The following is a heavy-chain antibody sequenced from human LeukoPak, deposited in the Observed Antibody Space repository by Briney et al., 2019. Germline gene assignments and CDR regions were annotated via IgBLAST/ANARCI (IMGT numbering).Heavy chain of an antibody. J-gene: IGHJ4*02. CDR2: IIPIFGTA. CDR1: GGTFISYA. CDR3: ARGMSGPYYYDSSGPDTFDY. D-gene: IGHD3-22*01. V-gene: IGHV1-69*13. Sequence: GASVKVSCKASGGTFISYAISWVRQAPGQGLEWMGGIIPIFGTANYAQKFQGRVTITADESTSTAYMELSSLRSEDTAVYYCARGMSGPYYYDSSGPDTFDYWGQGTLVTVSS.